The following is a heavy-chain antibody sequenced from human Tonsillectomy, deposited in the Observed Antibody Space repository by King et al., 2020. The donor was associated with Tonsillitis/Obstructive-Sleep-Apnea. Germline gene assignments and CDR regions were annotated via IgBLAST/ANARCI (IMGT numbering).Heavy chain of an antibody. V-gene: IGHV1-69*01. CDR3: ARVTYGGNIEKSYYYYMDV. J-gene: IGHJ6*03. Sequence: VQLVESGAEVKKPGSSVKISCKASGDTFRSYAINWVRQAPGQGLEWMGGIIPIFGTANHAQKFQDRVTITADESTSTAYMELSSLRSEDTAVYYCARVTYGGNIEKSYYYYMDVWGIGTTVTVSS. CDR1: GDTFRSYA. D-gene: IGHD4-23*01. CDR2: IIPIFGTA.